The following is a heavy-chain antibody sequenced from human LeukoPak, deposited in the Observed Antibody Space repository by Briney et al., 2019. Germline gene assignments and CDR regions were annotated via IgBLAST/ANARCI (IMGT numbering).Heavy chain of an antibody. Sequence: PGGSLRLSCAASGFTFSSYGMSWVRQAPGKGLEWVSAISGSGGSTYYADSVKGRFTISRDNSKNTLYLQMNSLRAEDTAVYYRAKTTLDTAMVNLYFDYWGQGTLVTVSS. D-gene: IGHD5-18*01. V-gene: IGHV3-23*01. J-gene: IGHJ4*02. CDR2: ISGSGGST. CDR3: AKTTLDTAMVNLYFDY. CDR1: GFTFSSYG.